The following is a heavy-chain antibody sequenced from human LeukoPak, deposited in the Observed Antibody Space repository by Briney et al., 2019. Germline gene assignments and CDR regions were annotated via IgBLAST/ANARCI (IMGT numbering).Heavy chain of an antibody. D-gene: IGHD3-10*01. CDR1: GFTFSSYS. CDR3: AKDGPAFGELYAEPYYFDY. CDR2: ISSSSSYI. J-gene: IGHJ4*02. V-gene: IGHV3-21*01. Sequence: NPGGSPRLSCAASGFTFSSYSMNLVRQAPGKGLEWVSSISSSSSYIYYADSVKGRFTISRDNSKNTLYLQMNSLRAEDTAVYYCAKDGPAFGELYAEPYYFDYWGQGTLVTVSS.